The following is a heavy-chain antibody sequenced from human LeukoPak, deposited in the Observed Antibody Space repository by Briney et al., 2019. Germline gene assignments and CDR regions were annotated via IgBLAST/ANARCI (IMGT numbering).Heavy chain of an antibody. Sequence: PGGSLRLSCAVSGFPFSFYEMNWVRQAPGKGLEWVSNIASSGRNIYYADSVKGRFSISRDNAKSSLYLQMNSLRVEDTAIYYCARLAEASDVDYWGQGALVTVSS. J-gene: IGHJ4*02. CDR1: GFPFSFYE. D-gene: IGHD6-25*01. CDR2: IASSGRNI. CDR3: ARLAEASDVDY. V-gene: IGHV3-48*03.